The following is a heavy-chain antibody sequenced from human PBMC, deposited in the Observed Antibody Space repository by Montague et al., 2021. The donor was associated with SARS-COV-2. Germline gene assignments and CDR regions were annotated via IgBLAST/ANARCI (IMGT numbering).Heavy chain of an antibody. CDR1: GLRFSSYG. V-gene: IGHV3-33*08. J-gene: IGHJ4*02. D-gene: IGHD1-26*01. CDR2: IRYDGSNE. Sequence: SLKLSCAASGLRFSSYGMHWVRQAPGKGLEWVAHIRYDGSNENYLDSGKGRFTISRDNFKNTLYLQMNSLRAEDTAIYYCARGSVGGYYFDYWGQGTLVTVSS. CDR3: ARGSVGGYYFDY.